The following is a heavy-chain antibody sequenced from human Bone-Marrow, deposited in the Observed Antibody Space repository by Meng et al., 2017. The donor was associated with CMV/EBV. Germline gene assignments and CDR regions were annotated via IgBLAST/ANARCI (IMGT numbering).Heavy chain of an antibody. V-gene: IGHV1-18*04. Sequence: KASGYTFTSYDITWVRQAPGQGLEWLGWSSAYGDDTDYAQNLQGRVTLTTDISTNTAYMELRNLRHDDTAVYYCARNSSSRAIFDFWGQGTLVTVSS. J-gene: IGHJ4*02. CDR3: ARNSSSRAIFDF. CDR1: GYTFTSYD. CDR2: SSAYGDDT. D-gene: IGHD3-22*01.